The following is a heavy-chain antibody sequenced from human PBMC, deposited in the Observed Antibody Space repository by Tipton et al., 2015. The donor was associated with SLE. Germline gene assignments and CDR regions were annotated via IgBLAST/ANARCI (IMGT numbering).Heavy chain of an antibody. CDR1: GFIFTNAW. J-gene: IGHJ3*02. D-gene: IGHD5/OR15-5a*01. CDR2: IKSTPDGGTT. Sequence: SLRLSCEASGFIFTNAWMTWVRQAPGKGLEWVGRIKSTPDGGTTDYASPVKGRFTISRDDSKNTMSLQMNGLKIDDTAVYYCSADRVCLSAFDIWGQGTMVPVSS. CDR3: SADRVCLSAFDI. V-gene: IGHV3-15*01.